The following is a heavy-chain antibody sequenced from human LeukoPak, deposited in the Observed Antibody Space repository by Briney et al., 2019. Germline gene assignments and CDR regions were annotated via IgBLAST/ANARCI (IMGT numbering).Heavy chain of an antibody. CDR3: ARAVSSGYYNLYFDY. CDR2: IRYDGSNK. V-gene: IGHV3-30*02. CDR1: GFTFSSYG. Sequence: GGSLRLSCAASGFTFSSYGMHWVRQAPGKGLEWVAFIRYDGSNKYYADSVKGRFTIPRDDAKNSLYLQMNSLRAEDTAVYFCARAVSSGYYNLYFDYWGQGTLVTVSS. J-gene: IGHJ4*02. D-gene: IGHD3-3*01.